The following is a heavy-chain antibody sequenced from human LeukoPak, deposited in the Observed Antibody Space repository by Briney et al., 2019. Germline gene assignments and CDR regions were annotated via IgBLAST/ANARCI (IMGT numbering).Heavy chain of an antibody. CDR3: AKDGGLWVSAHWGDS. V-gene: IGHV3-23*01. D-gene: IGHD7-27*01. J-gene: IGHJ4*02. Sequence: GGSLRLSCAASGFTFNSYAMSWVRQAPGKGLKWVSTITTGDGNTYYADSVKGRFTVSRDDSKNTLYLQMNSLRAEDTAVYYCAKDGGLWVSAHWGDSWGRGTLVTVSS. CDR1: GFTFNSYA. CDR2: ITTGDGNT.